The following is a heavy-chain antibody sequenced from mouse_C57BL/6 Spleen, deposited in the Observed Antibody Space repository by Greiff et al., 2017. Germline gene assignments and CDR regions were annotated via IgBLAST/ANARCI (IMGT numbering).Heavy chain of an antibody. J-gene: IGHJ2*01. D-gene: IGHD2-4*01. CDR3: ARGGSYDYVLFDY. Sequence: QVQLKESGAELARPGASVKLSCKASGYTFTSYGISWVKQRTGQGLEWIGEIYPRSGNPYYNEKFKGKATLTADKSSSTAYMELRRLTSEDSAVYFCARGGSYDYVLFDYWGQGTTLTVSS. V-gene: IGHV1-81*01. CDR2: IYPRSGNP. CDR1: GYTFTSYG.